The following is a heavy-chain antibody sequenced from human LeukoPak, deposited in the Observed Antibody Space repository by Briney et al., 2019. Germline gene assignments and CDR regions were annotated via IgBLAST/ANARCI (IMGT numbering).Heavy chain of an antibody. CDR2: VSGSGGST. CDR1: GFTFCSFA. CDR3: SKGGPLQWLRFDC. Sequence: PGGSLRLSCAAPGFTFCSFARSWVRQAPGKGLDWVSAVSGSGGSTYYADSVKGRFTISRDNSKNTLYLQVNSLRAEDTALYYCSKGGPLQWLRFDCWGQGTLVTVSS. D-gene: IGHD5-12*01. V-gene: IGHV3-23*01. J-gene: IGHJ4*02.